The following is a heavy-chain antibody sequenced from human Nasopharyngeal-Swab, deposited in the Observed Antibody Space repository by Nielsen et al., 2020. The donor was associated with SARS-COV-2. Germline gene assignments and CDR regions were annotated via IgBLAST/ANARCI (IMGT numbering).Heavy chain of an antibody. CDR1: GFTFSSSG. V-gene: IGHV3-33*01. Sequence: GGSLRLSCAASGFTFSSSGMHWVRQAPGKGLGWVAVIWYDGSNKYYTNSVKGRFTISRDNSKNTLYLQMNSLRAEDTAVYYCARDPVYSVRRNEGTGGYFDYWGQGTRVTVSS. J-gene: IGHJ4*02. CDR2: IWYDGSNK. CDR3: ARDPVYSVRRNEGTGGYFDY. D-gene: IGHD1-1*01.